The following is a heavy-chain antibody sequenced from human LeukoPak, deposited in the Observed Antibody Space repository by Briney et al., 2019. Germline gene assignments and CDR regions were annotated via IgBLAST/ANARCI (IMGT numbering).Heavy chain of an antibody. D-gene: IGHD4-11*01. CDR3: ARGPYSFDY. J-gene: IGHJ4*02. CDR1: GGTFSSYA. CDR2: MNPNSGNT. V-gene: IGHV1-8*03. Sequence: GASVKVSCKASGGTFSSYAISWVRQAPGQGLEWMGWMNPNSGNTGYAQKFQGRVTITRNTSISTAYMELSSLRSEDTAVYYCARGPYSFDYWGQGTLVTVSS.